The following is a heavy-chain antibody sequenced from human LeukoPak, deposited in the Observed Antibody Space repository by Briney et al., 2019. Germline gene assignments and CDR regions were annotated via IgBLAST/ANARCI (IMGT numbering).Heavy chain of an antibody. CDR3: AKEGPSSPGGYSYGYYFDY. Sequence: GGSLRLSCAASGFTFSSYAMRWVRQAPGKGLEWVSAISGSGGSTYYADSVKGRFTISRDNSKNTLYLQMNSLRAEDTAVYYCAKEGPSSPGGYSYGYYFDYWGQGTLVTVSS. V-gene: IGHV3-23*01. J-gene: IGHJ4*02. D-gene: IGHD5-18*01. CDR1: GFTFSSYA. CDR2: ISGSGGST.